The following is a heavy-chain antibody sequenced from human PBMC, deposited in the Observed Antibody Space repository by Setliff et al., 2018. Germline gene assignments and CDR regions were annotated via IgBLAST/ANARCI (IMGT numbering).Heavy chain of an antibody. J-gene: IGHJ6*02. CDR3: AREGRARGSYSSSWYVRQDQYGMDV. Sequence: ASVKVSCKASGYTFTSYDINWARQAAGQGLEWMGWMNPNIGNTDYAPKFQDRVTLSRNTSISTVYMELSSLTSDDTAVYYCAREGRARGSYSSSWYVRQDQYGMDVWGQGTTVTVS. V-gene: IGHV1-8*03. D-gene: IGHD6-13*01. CDR2: MNPNIGNT. CDR1: GYTFTSYD.